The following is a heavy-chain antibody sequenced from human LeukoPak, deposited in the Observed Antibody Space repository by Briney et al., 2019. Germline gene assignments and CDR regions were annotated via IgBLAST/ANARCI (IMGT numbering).Heavy chain of an antibody. CDR1: GGSFDVYT. CDR3: VRDLPRYFDINGYYPEF. J-gene: IGHJ4*02. D-gene: IGHD3-3*01. CDR2: IIPSVGR. V-gene: IGHV1-69*13. Sequence: ASVKVSCKASGGSFDVYTFHWVRLAPGQGLEWLGGIIPSVGRSYAQRFQGRVAFTADGSTRTVYMELSNLRSDDSAVYYCVRDLPRYFDINGYYPEFWGQGTLIFVSS.